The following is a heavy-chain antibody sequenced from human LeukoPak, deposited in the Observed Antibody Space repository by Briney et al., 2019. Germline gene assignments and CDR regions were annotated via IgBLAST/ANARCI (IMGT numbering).Heavy chain of an antibody. CDR1: GFTFSSYW. J-gene: IGHJ5*02. D-gene: IGHD3-10*01. CDR2: IKQDGSEK. CDR3: ARDVSSVDGSGSYIEVDWFDP. V-gene: IGHV3-7*01. Sequence: GGSLRLSCAASGFTFSSYWMSWVRQAPGKGLEWVANIKQDGSEKYYVDSVKGRFTISRDNAKNSLYLQMNSLRAEDTAVYYCARDVSSVDGSGSYIEVDWFDPWGQGTLVTVSS.